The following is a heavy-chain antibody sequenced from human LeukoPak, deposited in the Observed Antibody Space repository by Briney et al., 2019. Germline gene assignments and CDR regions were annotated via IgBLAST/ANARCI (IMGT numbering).Heavy chain of an antibody. CDR2: LSPNSCGT. D-gene: IGHD2-21*01. Sequence: SVKVSCKASGYTFIDYYIHWVRQAPGPGLGSKGLLSPNSCGTNYAQKFRGRVTMTSDTSINTAYTEMGSLTSDDTGVYYCAKDLKVVNSYDNWFDPWGQGTPVTVSS. CDR3: AKDLKVVNSYDNWFDP. CDR1: GYTFIDYY. J-gene: IGHJ5*02. V-gene: IGHV1-2*02.